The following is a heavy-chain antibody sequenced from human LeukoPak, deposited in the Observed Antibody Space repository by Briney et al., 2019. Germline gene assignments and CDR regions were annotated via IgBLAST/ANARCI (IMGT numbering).Heavy chain of an antibody. CDR3: SAILYH. CDR2: INQDGSQT. Sequence: GGSLRLSCVASGFTSGHIFTDYWMTWVRQVPGKGLEWVANINQDGSQTYYLDSVKARFTISRDNAKESVSLQMNSLRAEDTAIYYCSAILYHWGQGTLVTVSS. J-gene: IGHJ4*02. D-gene: IGHD2-2*01. V-gene: IGHV3-7*01. CDR1: GFTSGHIFTDYW.